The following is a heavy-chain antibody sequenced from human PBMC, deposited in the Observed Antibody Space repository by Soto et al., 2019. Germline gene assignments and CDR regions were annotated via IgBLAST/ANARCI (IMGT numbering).Heavy chain of an antibody. D-gene: IGHD6-19*01. V-gene: IGHV3-33*01. Sequence: GGSLRLSCAASGFTFSSYGMHWVRQAPGKGLEWVAVIWYDGSNKYYADSVKGRFTISRDNSKNTLYLQMNSLRAEDTAVYYCARDHVGIAVAGTDYWGQGTLVTASS. CDR3: ARDHVGIAVAGTDY. CDR1: GFTFSSYG. CDR2: IWYDGSNK. J-gene: IGHJ4*02.